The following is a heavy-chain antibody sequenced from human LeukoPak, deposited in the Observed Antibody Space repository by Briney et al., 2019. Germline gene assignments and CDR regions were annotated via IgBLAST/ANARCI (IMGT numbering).Heavy chain of an antibody. J-gene: IGHJ6*04. CDR1: GFTIGTAW. CDR2: IKSEGEGATT. D-gene: IGHD3-3*02. CDR3: IAHFPYFYGFDV. Sequence: GGSLRLSCVSSGFTIGTAWMSWFRQAPGKGLEWLGHIKSEGEGATTDYAAPAKGRFAISRDDSKNMIYLQMGSLKIDDTAIYYCIAHFPYFYGFDVWGKGTTVTVSS. V-gene: IGHV3-15*01.